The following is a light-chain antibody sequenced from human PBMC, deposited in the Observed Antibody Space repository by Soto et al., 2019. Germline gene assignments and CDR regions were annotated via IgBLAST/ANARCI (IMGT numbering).Light chain of an antibody. J-gene: IGLJ1*01. Sequence: QSVLTQPPSASGSPGQSVTISCTGTSSDVGGYKYVSWYQQHPGKAPKLMIFEVNKRSSGVPDRFSGSKSGNTASLTVSGLQAEDEADYYCSSYAGINNLGVFGTGTKLTVL. CDR2: EVN. V-gene: IGLV2-8*01. CDR1: SSDVGGYKY. CDR3: SSYAGINNLGV.